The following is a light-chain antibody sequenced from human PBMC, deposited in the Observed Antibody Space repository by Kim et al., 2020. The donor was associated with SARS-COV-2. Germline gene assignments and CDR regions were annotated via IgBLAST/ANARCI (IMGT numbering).Light chain of an antibody. V-gene: IGLV3-21*03. Sequence: APGKTARMSCGGDNIGSKAVHWYQQRPGQAPVLVIYDDSDRPSGIPERFSGSNSGNTATLTISRVEAGDEADYYCQLWDTSSDHVVFGGGTQLTVL. CDR1: NIGSKA. CDR3: QLWDTSSDHVV. CDR2: DDS. J-gene: IGLJ3*02.